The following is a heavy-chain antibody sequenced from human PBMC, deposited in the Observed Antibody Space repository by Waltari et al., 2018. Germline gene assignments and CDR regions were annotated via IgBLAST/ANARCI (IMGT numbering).Heavy chain of an antibody. J-gene: IGHJ4*02. CDR1: GFVFSTYA. CDR3: ARENRQWLAPEPYYFDY. D-gene: IGHD6-19*01. CDR2: LSYDGSNK. Sequence: QVQLVESGGGVVQPGRSLRLSCAASGFVFSTYAMHWVRQAPGKGIEWMAVLSYDGSNKYYTDSLKGRFTISRDNSKNTMYLQMDSLRTDDTAVYYCARENRQWLAPEPYYFDYWGRGTLVTVTS. V-gene: IGHV3-30*10.